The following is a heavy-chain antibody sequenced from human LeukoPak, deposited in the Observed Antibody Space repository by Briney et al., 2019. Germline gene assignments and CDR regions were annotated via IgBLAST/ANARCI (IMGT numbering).Heavy chain of an antibody. J-gene: IGHJ3*02. Sequence: GGSLRLSCVASGFIFDSYGMHWVRQAPGKGLEWVSFIRYDGSPEHYADSVKGRFTISRDNSKNTIYLQMNSLRADDTAGYYCAKDGTTLSLTVTPVLVYSGAFDIWGQGTLVTVSS. D-gene: IGHD3-22*01. CDR2: IRYDGSPE. CDR1: GFIFDSYG. V-gene: IGHV3-30*02. CDR3: AKDGTTLSLTVTPVLVYSGAFDI.